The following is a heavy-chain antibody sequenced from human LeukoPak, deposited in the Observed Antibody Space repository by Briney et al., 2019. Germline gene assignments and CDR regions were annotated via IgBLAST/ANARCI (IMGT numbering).Heavy chain of an antibody. Sequence: PSGTLSLTCTVSGASVSSSDDWWNWVRQPPGKGLEWIGEIYHSGSTNYNPSLKSRVTISVDKSKNQFSLKLSSVTAADTAAYYCTRVAGTFDAWGQGTMVTVSS. D-gene: IGHD3-10*01. V-gene: IGHV4-4*02. CDR3: TRVAGTFDA. J-gene: IGHJ3*01. CDR2: IYHSGST. CDR1: GASVSSSDDW.